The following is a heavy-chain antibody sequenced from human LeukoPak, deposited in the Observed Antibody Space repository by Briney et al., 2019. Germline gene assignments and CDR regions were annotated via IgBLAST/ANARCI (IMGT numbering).Heavy chain of an antibody. CDR1: GFIFGSYD. D-gene: IGHD1-1*01. J-gene: IGHJ6*02. CDR2: IGSAGDT. V-gene: IGHV3-13*01. CDR3: ARAVGWVGRRGGMDV. Sequence: GGSLRLSCAASGFIFGSYDFHWVRQRPGESLEWVSVIGSAGDTEYADSVRGRFTISREDVRNSLHLQMNSLRAGDTAVYYCARAVGWVGRRGGMDVWGQGTTVTVSS.